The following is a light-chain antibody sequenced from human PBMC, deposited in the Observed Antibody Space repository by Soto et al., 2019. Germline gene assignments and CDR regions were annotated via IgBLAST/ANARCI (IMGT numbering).Light chain of an antibody. Sequence: QSVLTQPASVSGSPGQSITISCTGTSSDVGLYNYVSWYQQHPGKAPKVMLYDVSNRPSGVSNRFSGSKSGNTASLTISGLQAEDEADYYCSSYTTRSTRVFGGGTKLTVL. V-gene: IGLV2-14*03. CDR3: SSYTTRSTRV. J-gene: IGLJ3*02. CDR2: DVS. CDR1: SSDVGLYNY.